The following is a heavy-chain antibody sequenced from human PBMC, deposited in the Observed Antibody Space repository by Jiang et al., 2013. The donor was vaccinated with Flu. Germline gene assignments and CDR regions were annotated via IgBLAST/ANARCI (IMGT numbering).Heavy chain of an antibody. CDR1: GYTFTSYG. CDR3: ARDSPMIVGPLPVAGAFDI. CDR2: ISAYNGNT. J-gene: IGHJ3*02. V-gene: IGHV1-18*01. D-gene: IGHD3-22*01. Sequence: GAEVKKPGASVKVSCKASGYTFTSYGISWVRQAPGQGLEWMGWISAYNGNTNYAQKLQGRVTMTTDTSTSTAYMELRSLRSDDTAVYYCARDSPMIVGPLPVAGAFDIWGQGTMVTVSS.